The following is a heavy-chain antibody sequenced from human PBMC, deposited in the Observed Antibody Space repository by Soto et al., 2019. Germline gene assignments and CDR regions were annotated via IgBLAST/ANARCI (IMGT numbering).Heavy chain of an antibody. J-gene: IGHJ4*02. V-gene: IGHV3-53*01. D-gene: IGHD3-22*01. Sequence: PGGSLRLSCAASGFTVSSNYMSWVRQAPGKGLEWVSVIYSGGSTYYADSVKGRLTISRDNSKNTLYLQMNSLRAEDTAVYYCARDYYYDSSGYRYYFDYWRQGTLVTVSS. CDR1: GFTVSSNY. CDR3: ARDYYYDSSGYRYYFDY. CDR2: IYSGGST.